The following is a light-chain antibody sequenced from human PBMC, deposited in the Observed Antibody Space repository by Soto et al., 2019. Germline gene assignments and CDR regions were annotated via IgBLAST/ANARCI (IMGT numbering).Light chain of an antibody. CDR1: QGISSY. V-gene: IGKV1-8*01. CDR3: QQYYSYLRT. J-gene: IGKJ1*01. CDR2: AAS. Sequence: RMTQSPSSFSASTGDRVTITCRASQGISSYLAWYQQKPGKAPKLLIYAASTLQSGVPSRFSGSGSGTDFTLTISCLQSEDFATYYCQQYYSYLRTFGQGTKVEIK.